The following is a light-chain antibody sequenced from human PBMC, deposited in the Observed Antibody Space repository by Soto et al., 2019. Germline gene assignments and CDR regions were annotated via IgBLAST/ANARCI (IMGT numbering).Light chain of an antibody. V-gene: IGKV3-11*01. J-gene: IGKJ3*01. CDR2: DAS. Sequence: EIVLTQSPATLSLSPGERATLSCRASQSVSSYLAWYQQKPGQAPRLLIYDASNRATGIPARFSGSGSGTDFTLAISSLEPEDVAVYYCQQRCNGPPAFTFGPGTKVDIK. CDR3: QQRCNGPPAFT. CDR1: QSVSSY.